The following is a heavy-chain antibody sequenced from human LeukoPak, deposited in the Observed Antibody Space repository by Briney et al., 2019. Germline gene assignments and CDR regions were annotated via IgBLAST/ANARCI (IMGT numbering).Heavy chain of an antibody. V-gene: IGHV1-18*01. CDR1: GYTFTSYA. Sequence: ASVKVSCKASGYTFTSYAISWVRQAPGQGLEWMGGIIPIFGTANYAQKLQGRVTMTTDTSTSTAYMELRSLRSDDTAVYYCARRYCTNGVCQYYFDYWGQGTLVTVSS. D-gene: IGHD2-8*01. CDR3: ARRYCTNGVCQYYFDY. CDR2: IIPIFGTA. J-gene: IGHJ4*02.